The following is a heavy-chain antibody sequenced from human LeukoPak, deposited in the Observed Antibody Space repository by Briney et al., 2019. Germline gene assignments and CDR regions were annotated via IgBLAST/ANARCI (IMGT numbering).Heavy chain of an antibody. CDR3: ARDGGNFGGYYGMDV. D-gene: IGHD3-16*01. V-gene: IGHV4-4*02. CDR1: GGSISSSNW. CDR2: IYHSGST. Sequence: SGTLSHTCAVSGGSISSSNWWSWVRQPPGKGLEWIGEIYHSGSTNYNPSLKSRVTISVDKSKNQFSLKLSSVTAADTAVYYCARDGGNFGGYYGMDVWGKGTTVTVSS. J-gene: IGHJ6*04.